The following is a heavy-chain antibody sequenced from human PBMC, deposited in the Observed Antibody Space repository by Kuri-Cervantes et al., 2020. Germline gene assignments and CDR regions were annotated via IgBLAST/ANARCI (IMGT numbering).Heavy chain of an antibody. Sequence: GESLKISCAASGFTVSSNYMSWVRQAPGKGLEWVSVIYSGGGTYYADSVKGRFTISRDNAKNSLYLQMNSLRAEDTAVYYCASHLAGKTLPVPADRAAGKEEVDYWGQGTLVTVSS. CDR1: GFTVSSNY. V-gene: IGHV3-53*01. J-gene: IGHJ4*02. D-gene: IGHD6-13*01. CDR3: ASHLAGKTLPVPADRAAGKEEVDY. CDR2: IYSGGGT.